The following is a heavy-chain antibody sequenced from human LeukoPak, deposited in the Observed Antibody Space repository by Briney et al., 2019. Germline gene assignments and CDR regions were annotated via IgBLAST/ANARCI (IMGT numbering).Heavy chain of an antibody. Sequence: EASVKVSCKASGYTFTSYDINWVRQATGQGLEWMGWMNPNSGNTGYAQKFQGRVTITRNTSISTAYMELSSLRSEDTALYYCARGPRRVYHRDYYFDYWGQGTLVTVSS. J-gene: IGHJ4*02. V-gene: IGHV1-8*03. CDR3: ARGPRRVYHRDYYFDY. CDR2: MNPNSGNT. CDR1: GYTFTSYD. D-gene: IGHD6-6*01.